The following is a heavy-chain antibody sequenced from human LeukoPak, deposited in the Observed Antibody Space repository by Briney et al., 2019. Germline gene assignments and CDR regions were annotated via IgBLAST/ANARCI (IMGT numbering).Heavy chain of an antibody. CDR2: ISSSSSYT. D-gene: IGHD3-10*01. CDR3: ARDTGSGSYHDY. Sequence: PGRSLRLSCAASGFTFSDYYMSWIRQAPGKGLEWVSYISSSSSYTNYADSVKGRFTISRDNAKNSLYLQMNSLRAEDTAVYYCARDTGSGSYHDYWGQGTLVTVSS. CDR1: GFTFSDYY. V-gene: IGHV3-11*06. J-gene: IGHJ4*03.